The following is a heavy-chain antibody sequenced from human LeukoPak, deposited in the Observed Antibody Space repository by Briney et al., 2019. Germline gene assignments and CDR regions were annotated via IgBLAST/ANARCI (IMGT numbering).Heavy chain of an antibody. D-gene: IGHD3-10*01. V-gene: IGHV3-21*01. J-gene: IGHJ4*02. Sequence: GGSLRLSCAASGFTFSSYSMNWVRQAPGKGLEWVSSISSSSSYIYYAESAKGRFTISRDNAKNSLYLQMNSLRAEDTAVYYCAANYGSGSSPLDYWGQGTLVTVSS. CDR2: ISSSSSYI. CDR3: AANYGSGSSPLDY. CDR1: GFTFSSYS.